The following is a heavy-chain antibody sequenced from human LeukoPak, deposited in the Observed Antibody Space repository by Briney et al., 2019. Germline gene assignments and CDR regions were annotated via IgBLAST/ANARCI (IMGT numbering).Heavy chain of an antibody. D-gene: IGHD3-22*01. CDR2: ISGSSSFI. CDR1: GFTFSSYN. CDR3: ARDGLQAYYDSSGFFDY. Sequence: GSLRLSCAASGFTFSSYNMNWVRPAPGKGLEWVSSISGSSSFISYADSMQGRFTISRDNARNSLYLQMNSLRAEDTAVYYCARDGLQAYYDSSGFFDYWGQGTLVTVSS. J-gene: IGHJ4*02. V-gene: IGHV3-21*01.